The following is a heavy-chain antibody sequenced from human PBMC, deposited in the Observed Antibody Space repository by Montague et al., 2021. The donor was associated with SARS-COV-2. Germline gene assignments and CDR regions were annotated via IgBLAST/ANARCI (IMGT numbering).Heavy chain of an antibody. CDR3: ARAVVGAKTATIES. J-gene: IGHJ4*02. CDR2: MHSTGST. D-gene: IGHD2-15*01. Sequence: SETLSLTCSVSGGSINNYFWGWIRQSPGKGLEWVGYMHSTGSTAXNPPLKSRVIISVDASKTQISLKLSSVSAADTALYYCARAVVGAKTATIESWGQGTLVTVSS. CDR1: GGSINNYF. V-gene: IGHV4-59*01.